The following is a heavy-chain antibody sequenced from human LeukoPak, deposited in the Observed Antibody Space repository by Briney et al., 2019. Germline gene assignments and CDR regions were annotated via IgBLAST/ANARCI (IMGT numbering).Heavy chain of an antibody. CDR3: AKRGSSETRWYPFDY. V-gene: IGHV3-23*01. CDR2: ISGGGDST. Sequence: GGSLRLSCVGSGFIFGKYAMTWVRQAPGKGLEWVSTISGGGDSTWNADSVKGRFTVSRDNSKNTLYLRMSSLRVEDTAVYYCAKRGSSETRWYPFDYWGQGTLVTVSS. J-gene: IGHJ4*02. CDR1: GFIFGKYA. D-gene: IGHD2-15*01.